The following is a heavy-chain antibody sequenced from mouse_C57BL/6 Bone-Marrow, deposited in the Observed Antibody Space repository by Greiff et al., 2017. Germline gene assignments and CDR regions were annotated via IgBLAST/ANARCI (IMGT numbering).Heavy chain of an antibody. V-gene: IGHV1-81*01. CDR1: GYTFTSYG. D-gene: IGHD1-1*01. CDR2: IYPRSGNT. J-gene: IGHJ2*01. Sequence: QVQLQQSGAELARPGASVKLSCKASGYTFTSYGIRWVKQRAGQGLEWIGEIYPRSGNTYYNEKFKGQATLTADKSSSTAYMELRSLTSEDSAVYFCGGLGSVVAPVEYWGQGTTLTVSS. CDR3: GGLGSVVAPVEY.